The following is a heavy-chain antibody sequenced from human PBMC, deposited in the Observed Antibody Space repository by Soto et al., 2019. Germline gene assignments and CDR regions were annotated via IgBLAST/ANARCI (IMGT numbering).Heavy chain of an antibody. CDR1: GGTFSSYT. CDR2: IIPILGIA. Sequence: QVQLVQSGAEVKKPGSSVKVSCKASGGTFSSYTISWVRQAPGQGLEWMGRIIPILGIANYAQKFQGRVTLPADKSTSTAYMELSSLRSEDTAVYYCARAGSYCSSTSCYFAFDIWGQGTMVTVSS. D-gene: IGHD2-2*01. CDR3: ARAGSYCSSTSCYFAFDI. J-gene: IGHJ3*02. V-gene: IGHV1-69*02.